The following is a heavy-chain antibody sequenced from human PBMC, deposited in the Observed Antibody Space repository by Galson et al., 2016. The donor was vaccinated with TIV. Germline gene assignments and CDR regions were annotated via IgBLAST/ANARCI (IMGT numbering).Heavy chain of an antibody. Sequence: SVKVSCKASGGPFSSYAVTWVRQAPGQGLEWMGRIIGMFGTTNYAQKFQGRVTMTADESTSTAYMERNSLRSEDTAVYYCARGPNYDESMYAHWGQGILVTVSS. J-gene: IGHJ4*02. CDR2: IIGMFGTT. CDR3: ARGPNYDESMYAH. V-gene: IGHV1-69*13. CDR1: GGPFSSYA. D-gene: IGHD3-3*01.